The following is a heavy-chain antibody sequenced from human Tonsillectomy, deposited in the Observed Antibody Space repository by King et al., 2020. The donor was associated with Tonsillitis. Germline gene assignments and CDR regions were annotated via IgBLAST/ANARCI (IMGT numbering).Heavy chain of an antibody. CDR1: GFTFSTYG. J-gene: IGHJ4*02. D-gene: IGHD5-18*01. Sequence: VQLVESGGGVVQPGRSLRLSCAASGFTFSTYGMHWVRQAPGKGLEWVAVISYDGSNKYYADSVKGRFTISRDNSKTTLYLQMNSLRAEDTAVYYCAKDRWVYGPGTARTLFDFWGQGTLVTVSS. CDR3: AKDRWVYGPGTARTLFDF. V-gene: IGHV3-30*18. CDR2: ISYDGSNK.